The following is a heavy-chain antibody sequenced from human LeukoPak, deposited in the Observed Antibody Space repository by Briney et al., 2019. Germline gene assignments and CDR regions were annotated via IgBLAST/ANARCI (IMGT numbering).Heavy chain of an antibody. CDR2: IKQDGSEK. V-gene: IGHV3-7*01. D-gene: IGHD7-27*01. J-gene: IGHJ4*02. Sequence: PGGSLRLSCAASGFTFSTYAMSWVRQAPGKGLEWVANIKQDGSEKYYVDSVKGRFTISRDNAKNSLYLQMNSLRAEDTAVYYCARARTGDLSDYWGQGTLVTVSS. CDR1: GFTFSTYA. CDR3: ARARTGDLSDY.